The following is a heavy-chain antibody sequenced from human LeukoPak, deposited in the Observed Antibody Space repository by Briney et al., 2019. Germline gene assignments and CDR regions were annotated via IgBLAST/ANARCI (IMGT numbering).Heavy chain of an antibody. CDR3: AREKIAAAGVSDY. CDR1: GYTFTGYY. CDR2: IIPIFGTA. J-gene: IGHJ4*02. D-gene: IGHD6-13*01. V-gene: IGHV1-69*13. Sequence: SVKVSCKASGYTFTGYYMHWVRQAPGQGLEWMGGIIPIFGTANYAQKFQGRVTITADESTSTAYMELSSLRSEDTAVYYCAREKIAAAGVSDYWGQGTLVTVSS.